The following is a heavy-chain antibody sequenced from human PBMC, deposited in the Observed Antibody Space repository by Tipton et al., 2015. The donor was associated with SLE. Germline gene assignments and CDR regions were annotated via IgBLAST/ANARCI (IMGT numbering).Heavy chain of an antibody. V-gene: IGHV3-53*01. CDR2: IYSAGDT. CDR1: GFSVSSNY. Sequence: VQLVQSGGGLTQPGGSLRLSCAASGFSVSSNYMSWVRQAPGKGLEWVSVIYSAGDTYYADSVKGRFTISRDNSKNTVYLHMNSLRADDTAIYYCARHSETYGVDYWGLGTLVTVSS. D-gene: IGHD1-26*01. J-gene: IGHJ4*02. CDR3: ARHSETYGVDY.